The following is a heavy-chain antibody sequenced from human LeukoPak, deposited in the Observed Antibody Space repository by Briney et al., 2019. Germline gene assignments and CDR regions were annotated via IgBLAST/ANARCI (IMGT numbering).Heavy chain of an antibody. Sequence: PSETLSLTCTVSGGSISSYYWSWIRQPAGKGLEWIGRIYTSGSTNYNPSLKSRVTISVDTSKNQFSLHLNSVTAADTAVYYCAREGRTTVTTTSNWGQGTLVTVSS. D-gene: IGHD4-17*01. J-gene: IGHJ4*02. CDR1: GGSISSYY. V-gene: IGHV4-4*07. CDR2: IYTSGST. CDR3: AREGRTTVTTTSN.